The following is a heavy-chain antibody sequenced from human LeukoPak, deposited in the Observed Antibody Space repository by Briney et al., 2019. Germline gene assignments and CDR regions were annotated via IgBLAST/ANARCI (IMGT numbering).Heavy chain of an antibody. Sequence: PGRSLRLSCAASGFIFSSYGMHWVRQAPGKGLEWVAIIWDDGSNKYYADSVKGRFIFSRDNSKNMLYLQMNSLRVEDTAVYYCAKGPETRYYIDVWGKGTTVTVSS. D-gene: IGHD2-15*01. J-gene: IGHJ6*03. CDR1: GFIFSSYG. CDR3: AKGPETRYYIDV. V-gene: IGHV3-33*06. CDR2: IWDDGSNK.